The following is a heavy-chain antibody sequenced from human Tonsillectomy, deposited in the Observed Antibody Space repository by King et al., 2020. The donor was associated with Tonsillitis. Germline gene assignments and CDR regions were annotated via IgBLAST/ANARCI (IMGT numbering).Heavy chain of an antibody. D-gene: IGHD5-18*01. J-gene: IGHJ4*02. V-gene: IGHV4-61*02. Sequence: QLQESGPGLVKPSQTLSLTCTFSGGSISSGSYYWSWIRQPAGKGLEWIGLIYTSGSTTYNPPLKSRVTISVDTSKNQLSLKLSSVTAADTAVYYCARENVDTAMAIDYWGQGTLVTVSS. CDR1: GGSISSGSYY. CDR2: IYTSGST. CDR3: ARENVDTAMAIDY.